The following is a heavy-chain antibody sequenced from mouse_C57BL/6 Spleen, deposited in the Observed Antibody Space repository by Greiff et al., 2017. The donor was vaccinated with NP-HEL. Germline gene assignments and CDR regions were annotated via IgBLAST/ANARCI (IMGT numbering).Heavy chain of an antibody. J-gene: IGHJ2*01. D-gene: IGHD3-2*02. Sequence: QVQLQQPGAELVMPGASVKLSCKASGYTFTSYWMHWVKQRPGQGLEWIGEIDPSDSYTNYNQKFKGKSTLTVDKSSSTAYMQLSSLTSEDSAVYYCARWASSGYDWGQGTTLTVSS. CDR1: GYTFTSYW. CDR3: ARWASSGYD. V-gene: IGHV1-69*01. CDR2: IDPSDSYT.